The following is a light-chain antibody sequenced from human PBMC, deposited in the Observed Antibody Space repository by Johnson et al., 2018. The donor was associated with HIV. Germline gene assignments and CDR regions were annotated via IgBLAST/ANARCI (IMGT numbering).Light chain of an antibody. CDR1: SSNIGNNY. CDR3: GTWDSSLSVLYV. CDR2: DNN. J-gene: IGLJ1*01. V-gene: IGLV1-51*01. Sequence: QSVLTQPPSVSAAPGQKVTISCSGSSSNIGNNYVSWYQQLPGTAPKLLIYDNNKRPSGIPDRFSASKSGTSATRGITGLQTGDEADYYCGTWDSSLSVLYVFGTGTKVTVL.